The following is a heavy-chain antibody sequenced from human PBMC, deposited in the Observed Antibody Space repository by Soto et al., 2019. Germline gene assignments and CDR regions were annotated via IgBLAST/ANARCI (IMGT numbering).Heavy chain of an antibody. V-gene: IGHV3-30*18. D-gene: IGHD1-26*01. CDR1: GFTFSNYA. CDR2: TSYDGSHQ. J-gene: IGHJ6*02. Sequence: GGSLRLSCAASGFTFSNYAMHWVRQAPGKGLEWVVVTSYDGSHQYYADSVKGRFTISRDNSRNTLYLQMSSLRAEDTAVYYCAKDMSRGVQSLNYYYYGMDVWGQGTTVTVSS. CDR3: AKDMSRGVQSLNYYYYGMDV.